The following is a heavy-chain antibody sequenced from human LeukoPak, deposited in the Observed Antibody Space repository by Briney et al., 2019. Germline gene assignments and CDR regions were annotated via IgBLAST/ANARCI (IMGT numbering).Heavy chain of an antibody. CDR2: ISGSGGST. CDR1: GGSFSGYY. Sequence: PSETLSLTCAVYGGSFSGYYWSWVRQAPGKGLEWVSAISGSGGSTYYADSVKGRFTISRDNSKNTLYLQMNSLRAEDTAVYYCANPTPPRAFDIWGQGTMVTVSS. J-gene: IGHJ3*02. V-gene: IGHV3-23*01. CDR3: ANPTPPRAFDI.